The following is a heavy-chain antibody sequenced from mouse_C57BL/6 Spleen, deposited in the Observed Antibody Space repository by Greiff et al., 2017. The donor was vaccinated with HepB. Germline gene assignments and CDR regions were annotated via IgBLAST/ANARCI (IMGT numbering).Heavy chain of an antibody. CDR1: GYTFTDYY. D-gene: IGHD2-5*01. Sequence: VQVVESGAELVRPGASVKLSCKASGYTFTDYYINWVKQRPGQGLEWIARIYPGSGNTYYNEKFKGKATLTAEKSSSTAYMQLSSLTSEDSAVYFCARFYSNYVGFAYWGQGTLVTVSA. V-gene: IGHV1-76*01. J-gene: IGHJ3*01. CDR2: IYPGSGNT. CDR3: ARFYSNYVGFAY.